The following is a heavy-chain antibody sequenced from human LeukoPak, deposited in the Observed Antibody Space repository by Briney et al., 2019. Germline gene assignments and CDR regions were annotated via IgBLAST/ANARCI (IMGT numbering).Heavy chain of an antibody. CDR2: ITSGSSTI. CDR3: ARSRGGGITIFKTPRPAFDP. V-gene: IGHV3-48*01. J-gene: IGHJ5*02. Sequence: GGSLRLSCAASGFTFSNYSMNWVRQAPGKGLEWVSYITSGSSTIYYADSVKGRFTISRDNAKNSLYLQMNSLRAEDTAVCYCARSRGGGITIFKTPRPAFDPWGQGTLVTVSS. D-gene: IGHD3-3*01. CDR1: GFTFSNYS.